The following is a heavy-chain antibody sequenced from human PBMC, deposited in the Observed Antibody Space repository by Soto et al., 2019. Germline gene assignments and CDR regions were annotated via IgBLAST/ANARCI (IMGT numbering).Heavy chain of an antibody. V-gene: IGHV1-69*12. CDR1: GGTFSSYA. Sequence: QVQLVQSGAEVKKPGSSVKVSCKASGGTFSSYAISWVRQAPGQGPEWMGGIIPIFGTANYAQKFQGRVTITADESTSTAYMELSSLRSEDTAVYYCARSITGTVSYYYGMDVWGQGTTVTVSS. CDR3: ARSITGTVSYYYGMDV. J-gene: IGHJ6*02. D-gene: IGHD1-20*01. CDR2: IIPIFGTA.